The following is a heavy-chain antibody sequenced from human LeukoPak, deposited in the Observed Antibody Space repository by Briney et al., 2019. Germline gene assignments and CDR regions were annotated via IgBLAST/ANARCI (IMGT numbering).Heavy chain of an antibody. J-gene: IGHJ4*02. Sequence: GGSLRLSCAVSGFTFSSYSMNWVRQAPGKGLEWVSSISSSSSYIYYADSVKGRFTISRDNAKNSLYLQMNSLRAEDTAVYYCARGPQGYCSGGSCYFDYWGQGTLVTVSS. CDR2: ISSSSSYI. CDR1: GFTFSSYS. CDR3: ARGPQGYCSGGSCYFDY. D-gene: IGHD2-15*01. V-gene: IGHV3-21*01.